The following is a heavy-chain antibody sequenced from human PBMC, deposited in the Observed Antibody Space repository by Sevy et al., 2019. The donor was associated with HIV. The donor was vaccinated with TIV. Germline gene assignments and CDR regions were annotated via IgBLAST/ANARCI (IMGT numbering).Heavy chain of an antibody. J-gene: IGHJ4*02. V-gene: IGHV1-2*02. CDR1: GYSFTGYY. CDR2: INPNNGST. D-gene: IGHD2-15*01. Sequence: ASVKVSCKASGYSFTGYYIHWVRQAPGQGLEWMGWINPNNGSTNYAQEFQGRVTMTRDTSISTVYMELSRLKSDDTAVYYCARAPVYCRGGNCYPYHFDYWGQGTLVTVSS. CDR3: ARAPVYCRGGNCYPYHFDY.